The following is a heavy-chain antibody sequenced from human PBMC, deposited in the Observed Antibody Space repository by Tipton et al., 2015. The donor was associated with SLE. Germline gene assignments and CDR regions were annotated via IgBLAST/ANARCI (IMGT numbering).Heavy chain of an antibody. Sequence: SLRLSCAASGFTFSSYSMNWVRQAPGKGLEWVSAISGSGGSTYYADSVKGRFTISRDNSKNTLYLQMNSLRAEDTAVYYCARGLQITMVRGVIYWGQGTLVTVSS. CDR2: ISGSGGST. V-gene: IGHV3-23*01. J-gene: IGHJ4*02. CDR1: GFTFSSYS. D-gene: IGHD3-10*01. CDR3: ARGLQITMVRGVIY.